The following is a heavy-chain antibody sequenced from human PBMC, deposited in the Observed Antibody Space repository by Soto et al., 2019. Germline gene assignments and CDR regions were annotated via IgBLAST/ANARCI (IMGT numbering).Heavy chain of an antibody. V-gene: IGHV3-30-3*01. CDR1: EFTFSSYS. CDR3: ARKFYYESSGSNEGFDI. Sequence: GGSLRLSCAASEFTFSSYSMHWVRQAPGKGLEWVAAISHDGSNKYHADSVKGRFTISRDNSKNTVYVQMTGLRAEDTAVYYCARKFYYESSGSNEGFDIWGQGTMVNVSS. D-gene: IGHD3-22*01. J-gene: IGHJ3*02. CDR2: ISHDGSNK.